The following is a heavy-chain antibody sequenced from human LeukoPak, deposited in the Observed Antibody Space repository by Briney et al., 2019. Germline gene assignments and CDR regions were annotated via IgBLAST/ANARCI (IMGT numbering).Heavy chain of an antibody. D-gene: IGHD3-16*01. CDR2: MFYSGST. V-gene: IGHV4-39*07. J-gene: IGHJ4*02. CDR3: ASDKGEVPPFLD. Sequence: PSETLSLTCTVSGDSISSSAYYWGWIRQPPGKGLEWIVRMFYSGSTYYNPALKRRVTISVDTSKNQFSLKLSSVTAAATAVHSSASDKGEVPPFLDWGQGHLAPVSS. CDR1: GDSISSSAYY.